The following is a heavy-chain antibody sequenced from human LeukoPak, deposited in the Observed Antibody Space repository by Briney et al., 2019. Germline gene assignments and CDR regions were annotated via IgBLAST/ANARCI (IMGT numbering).Heavy chain of an antibody. CDR2: IYFSGST. Sequence: SETLPLTCTVSGGSISSYYWSWIRQPPGKGLEWIGYIYFSGSTNYNPSLKSRVTISVDTSKNQFSLKLSSVTAADTAVYYCARVMTATDAFDIWGQGTMVTVSS. CDR3: ARVMTATDAFDI. V-gene: IGHV4-59*01. J-gene: IGHJ3*02. CDR1: GGSISSYY. D-gene: IGHD3-16*01.